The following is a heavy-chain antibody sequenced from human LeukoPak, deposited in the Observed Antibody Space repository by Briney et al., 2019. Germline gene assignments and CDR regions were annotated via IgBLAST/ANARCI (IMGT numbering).Heavy chain of an antibody. CDR2: IYYSGST. CDR1: GGSISSSSYY. J-gene: IGHJ5*02. D-gene: IGHD1-1*01. Sequence: ASETLSLTCTVSGGSISSSSYYWGWIRQPPGKGLEWIGSIYYSGSTYYNPSLKSRVTISVDTSKNQFSLKLSSVTAADTAVYYCANGRRGAARNGNWFDPWGQGTLVTVSS. V-gene: IGHV4-39*01. CDR3: ANGRRGAARNGNWFDP.